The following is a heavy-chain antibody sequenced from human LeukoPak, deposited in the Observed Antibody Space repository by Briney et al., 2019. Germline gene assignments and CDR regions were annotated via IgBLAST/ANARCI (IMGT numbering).Heavy chain of an antibody. J-gene: IGHJ4*02. Sequence: GGSLRLSCAASGLTFDDYAMHWVRQAPGKGLEWVSLISWDGGSTYYADSVKGRFTISRDNSKNSLYLQMNSLRAEDTALYYCAKDASTYYYDSSGYSYFDXWGQGTLVTV. CDR1: GLTFDDYA. V-gene: IGHV3-43D*04. D-gene: IGHD3-22*01. CDR3: AKDASTYYYDSSGYSYFDX. CDR2: ISWDGGST.